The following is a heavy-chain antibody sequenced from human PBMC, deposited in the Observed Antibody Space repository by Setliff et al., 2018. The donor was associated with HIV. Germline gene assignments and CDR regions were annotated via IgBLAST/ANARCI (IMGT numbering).Heavy chain of an antibody. CDR1: GYTFTNYG. V-gene: IGHV7-4-1*02. CDR2: INTNTGSP. J-gene: IGHJ4*02. Sequence: ASVKVSCKASGYTFTNYGVSWVRQAPGQGLEWLGWINTNTGSPTYAQGFSGRFVFSLDTSVDTAHLHISSLKAEDTAIYYCAREDTVANFYVARFDFWGQGTLVTVSS. CDR3: AREDTVANFYVARFDF. D-gene: IGHD5-12*01.